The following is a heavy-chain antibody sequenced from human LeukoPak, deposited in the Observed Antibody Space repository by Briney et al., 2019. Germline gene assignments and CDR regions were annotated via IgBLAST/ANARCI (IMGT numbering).Heavy chain of an antibody. V-gene: IGHV3-74*01. J-gene: IGHJ4*02. D-gene: IGHD6-13*01. Sequence: GGSLRLSCAASGFTFSSYWMSWFRQAPGKGLVWVSRINSDGSSTSYADSVKGRFTISRDNAKNTLYLQMNSLRAEDTAVYYCAREGLAAAIGSWGQGTLVTVSS. CDR2: INSDGSST. CDR3: AREGLAAAIGS. CDR1: GFTFSSYW.